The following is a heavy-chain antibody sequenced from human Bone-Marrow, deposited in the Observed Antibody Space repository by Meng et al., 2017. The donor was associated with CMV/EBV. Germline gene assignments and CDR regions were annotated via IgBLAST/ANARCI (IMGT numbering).Heavy chain of an antibody. CDR3: TNFIAAAGYGMDV. J-gene: IGHJ6*02. Sequence: GGSLRLSCAASGFTFSSYGMHWVRQAPGKGLEWVGRIKSKTDGGTTDYAAPVKGRFTISRDDSKNTLYLQMNSLKTEDTAVYYCTNFIAAAGYGMDVWGQGTTVTVSS. D-gene: IGHD6-13*01. CDR1: GFTFSSYG. CDR2: IKSKTDGGTT. V-gene: IGHV3-15*01.